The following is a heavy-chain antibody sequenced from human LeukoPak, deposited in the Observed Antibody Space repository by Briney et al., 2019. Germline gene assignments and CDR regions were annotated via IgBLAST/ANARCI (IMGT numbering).Heavy chain of an antibody. CDR3: ARDDAAGIVGATPGDY. J-gene: IGHJ4*02. D-gene: IGHD1-26*01. CDR1: GGSISSYY. V-gene: IGHV4-4*07. CDR2: IYTRWST. Sequence: SETLSLTCTVSGGSISSYYWSWIRQPAGKGLEWIGRIYTRWSTNYNPSLKSRVTMSLDTSKNQFSLKLSSVTAADTAVYYCARDDAAGIVGATPGDYWGQGTLVTVSS.